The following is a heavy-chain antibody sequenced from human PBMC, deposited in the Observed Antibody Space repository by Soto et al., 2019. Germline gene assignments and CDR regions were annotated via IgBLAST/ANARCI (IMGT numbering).Heavy chain of an antibody. D-gene: IGHD3-22*01. J-gene: IGHJ4*02. CDR1: GFTFINAW. CDR2: IKSKTDGGTT. Sequence: PGGSLRLSCAASGFTFINAWMNWVRQAPGKGLEWVGRIKSKTDGGTTDYAAPVKGRFTISRDDSKNTLYLQMNSLKTEDTAVYYCTTDWYYYDSSGYYPPDETIDYWGQGILVTVSS. V-gene: IGHV3-15*07. CDR3: TTDWYYYDSSGYYPPDETIDY.